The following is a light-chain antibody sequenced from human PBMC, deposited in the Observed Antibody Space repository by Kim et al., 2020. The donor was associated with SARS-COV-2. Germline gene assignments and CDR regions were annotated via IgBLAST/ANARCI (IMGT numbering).Light chain of an antibody. CDR2: KDS. CDR1: ALPKQY. CDR3: QSADSSGTYVV. Sequence: SPGQTARITCSGDALPKQYAYWYQQKPGQAPVLVIYKDSERPSGIPERFSGSSSGTTVTLTISGVQTEDEADYYCQSADSSGTYVVFGGGTQLTVL. V-gene: IGLV3-25*03. J-gene: IGLJ2*01.